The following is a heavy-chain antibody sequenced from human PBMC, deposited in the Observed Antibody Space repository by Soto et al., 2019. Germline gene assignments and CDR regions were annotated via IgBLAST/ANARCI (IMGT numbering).Heavy chain of an antibody. J-gene: IGHJ5*02. CDR2: INPFYGET. CDR3: ARARGISFGSNYFDH. V-gene: IGHV1-46*01. CDR1: GYTFSSYH. Sequence: EASVKVSCKASGYTFSSYHMHWVRQAPGQGLEWMGVINPFYGETRYAQKFQGRVTMTRDTSTSTVYMELSSLRSEDTAVYYCARARGISFGSNYFDHWGQGTLVTVSS. D-gene: IGHD5-18*01.